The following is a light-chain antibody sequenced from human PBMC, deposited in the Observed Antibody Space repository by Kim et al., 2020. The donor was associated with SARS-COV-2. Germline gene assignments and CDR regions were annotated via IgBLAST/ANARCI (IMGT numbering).Light chain of an antibody. V-gene: IGLV1-44*01. CDR3: AAWDDSLNGRGV. Sequence: QSVLTQPPSASGTPGQRVTISCSGSSSNIGSNTVNWYQQLPGTAPKLLIYSNNQRPSGVPDRFSGSKSGTSASLAISGLQSEDEADYDCAAWDDSLNGRGVFGGGTQLTVL. CDR2: SNN. J-gene: IGLJ2*01. CDR1: SSNIGSNT.